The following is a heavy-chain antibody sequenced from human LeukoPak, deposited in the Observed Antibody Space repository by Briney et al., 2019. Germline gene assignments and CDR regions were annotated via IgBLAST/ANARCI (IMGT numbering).Heavy chain of an antibody. Sequence: SETLSLTCTVSGVSISSYYWNWIRQPPGKGLEWIGYIYYSGRTNYNPSLKSRVTISVDTSKNQFSLKLSSVTAADTAVYFCARQLRGEAVAGHLQPFDYWGEGTLVTVSS. V-gene: IGHV4-59*08. CDR3: ARQLRGEAVAGHLQPFDY. CDR1: GVSISSYY. D-gene: IGHD6-19*01. CDR2: IYYSGRT. J-gene: IGHJ4*02.